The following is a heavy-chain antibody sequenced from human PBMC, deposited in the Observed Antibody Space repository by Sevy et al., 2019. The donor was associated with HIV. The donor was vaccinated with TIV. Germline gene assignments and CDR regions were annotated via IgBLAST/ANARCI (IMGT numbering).Heavy chain of an antibody. CDR1: GGSFSGYY. D-gene: IGHD3-3*01. Sequence: SETLSLTCAVYGGSFSGYYWSWIRQPPGKGLEWIGEINHSGSTNYNPSLKSRVTISVDTSKNQFSLKLSSVTAADTAVYYCARGHPLFLFGVVIKAWFDPWGQGTLVIVSS. V-gene: IGHV4-34*01. CDR3: ARGHPLFLFGVVIKAWFDP. J-gene: IGHJ5*02. CDR2: INHSGST.